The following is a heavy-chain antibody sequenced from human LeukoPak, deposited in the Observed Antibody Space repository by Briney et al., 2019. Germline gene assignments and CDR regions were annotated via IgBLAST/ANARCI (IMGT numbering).Heavy chain of an antibody. Sequence: PSQTLSLTCTVSGGSISSGGYYWSWIRQPPGKGLEWIGYIYHSGSTYYNQSLKSRVTISVDRSKNQFSLKLSSVTAADTAVYYCARDLWAAAANWFDPWGQGTLVTVSS. D-gene: IGHD6-13*01. CDR2: IYHSGST. V-gene: IGHV4-30-2*01. J-gene: IGHJ5*02. CDR1: GGSISSGGYY. CDR3: ARDLWAAAANWFDP.